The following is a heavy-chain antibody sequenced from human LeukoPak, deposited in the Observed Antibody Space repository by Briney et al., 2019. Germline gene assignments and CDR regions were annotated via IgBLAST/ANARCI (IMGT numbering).Heavy chain of an antibody. CDR1: GFAFSNCA. D-gene: IGHD6-6*01. CDR3: ARRYSSSSLWAY. Sequence: LSCAASGFAFSNCAMGWVRQAPGKGLEWIGEINHSGSTNYNPSLKSRVTISVDTSKNQFSLKLSSVTAADTAVYYCARRYSSSSLWAYWGQGTLVTVSS. V-gene: IGHV4-34*01. CDR2: INHSGST. J-gene: IGHJ4*02.